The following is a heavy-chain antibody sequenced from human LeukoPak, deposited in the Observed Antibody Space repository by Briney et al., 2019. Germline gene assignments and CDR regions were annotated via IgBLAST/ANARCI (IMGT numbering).Heavy chain of an antibody. D-gene: IGHD6-6*01. Sequence: GGSLRLSCAASGFTFSDYWMHWVRHVPGKGLMWVSRISTEGSTTNYVESVRGRFTVSRDNAKNTLFLQMNSLRAEDTAVYYCARARPGYYFDFWGQGTLVTVSS. CDR2: ISTEGSTT. CDR3: ARARPGYYFDF. J-gene: IGHJ4*02. V-gene: IGHV3-74*01. CDR1: GFTFSDYW.